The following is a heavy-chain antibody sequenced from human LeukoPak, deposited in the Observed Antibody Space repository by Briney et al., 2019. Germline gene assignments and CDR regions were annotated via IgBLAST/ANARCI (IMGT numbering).Heavy chain of an antibody. CDR1: GGSISSSSYY. Sequence: SETLSLTCTVSGGSISSSSYYWGWIRQPPGKGLEWIGSIYYSGSTYYNPSLKSRVTISVGTSKNQFSLKLSSVTAADTAVYYCARGLSRAGDYWGQGTLVTVSS. J-gene: IGHJ4*02. D-gene: IGHD5/OR15-5a*01. CDR3: ARGLSRAGDY. V-gene: IGHV4-39*07. CDR2: IYYSGST.